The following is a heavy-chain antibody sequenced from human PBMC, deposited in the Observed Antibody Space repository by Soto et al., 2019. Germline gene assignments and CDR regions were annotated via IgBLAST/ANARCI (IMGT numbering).Heavy chain of an antibody. CDR2: ISGSGVIK. D-gene: IGHD3-10*01. CDR1: GFTFSNYA. CDR3: AKDLTSMVRVVLPSP. V-gene: IGHV3-23*01. Sequence: EVQLLQSGGGWVQPGGSLRLSCAASGFTFSNYAMAWVRQAPGKGLEWVSSISGSGVIKYYADSVQGRFTISRDNSNNTLSVPMNSLRVEDTAIYYCAKDLTSMVRVVLPSPWGQGILVTVSS. J-gene: IGHJ5*02.